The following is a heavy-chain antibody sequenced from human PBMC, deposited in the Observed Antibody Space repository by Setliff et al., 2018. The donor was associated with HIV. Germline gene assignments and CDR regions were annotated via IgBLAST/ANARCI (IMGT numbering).Heavy chain of an antibody. CDR3: ARHLYGGYTGGFDY. CDR1: GESSNDYY. CDR2: IHHTGHI. V-gene: IGHV4-34*01. Sequence: SETLSLTCAFYGESSNDYYWNWIRQPPGKGLEWIGEIHHTGHINNHPSFKSRVTISLDKSKNQFSLKLSSVTAADTAVYYCARHLYGGYTGGFDYWGQGTLVTVSS. D-gene: IGHD5-12*01. J-gene: IGHJ4*02.